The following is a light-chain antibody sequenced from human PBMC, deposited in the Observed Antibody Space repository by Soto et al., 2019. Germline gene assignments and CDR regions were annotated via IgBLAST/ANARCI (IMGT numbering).Light chain of an antibody. CDR3: QHPWT. V-gene: IGKV3-20*01. J-gene: IGKJ1*01. Sequence: EIVLTQSPGTLSLSPGERATLSCRASQSVDSVYLAWYQHKPGQAPRLLIYGASIRATGIPDRFSGSGCGTDFTLTISKLEPEDFGVYYCQHPWTFGQGTKLEIK. CDR1: QSVDSVY. CDR2: GAS.